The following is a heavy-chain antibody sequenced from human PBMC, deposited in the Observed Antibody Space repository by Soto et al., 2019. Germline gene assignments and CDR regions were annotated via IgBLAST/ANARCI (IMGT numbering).Heavy chain of an antibody. CDR2: INYSGTT. D-gene: IGHD3-3*01. V-gene: IGHV4-31*11. CDR3: ATNRGYDFYYPDS. CDR1: GASVKTGGYY. J-gene: IGHJ4*02. Sequence: QVQLQESGPGLVRTSQTLSLTCEVSGASVKTGGYYWTWIRQHPEKGLEWIGYINYSGTTYNPSLKSRDFLSLDMSKNQFSLNLTSVTAADTAVYYCATNRGYDFYYPDSWGQGILVTVSS.